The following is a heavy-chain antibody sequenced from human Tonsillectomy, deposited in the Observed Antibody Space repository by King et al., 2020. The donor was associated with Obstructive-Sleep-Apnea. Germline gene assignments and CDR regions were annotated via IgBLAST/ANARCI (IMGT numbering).Heavy chain of an antibody. J-gene: IGHJ4*02. V-gene: IGHV3-23*04. Sequence: VQLVESGGGLEQPGGSLRLSCAASGFTFSSFGMGWVRQAPGKGLEWVSGISGSGGYIYYADSVKGRFTISRDNSNNTLYLQMNSLRAEDTAVYYCAISVSGGGYYQLPYYFDDWGQGTLVTVSS. CDR2: ISGSGGYI. CDR3: AISVSGGGYYQLPYYFDD. CDR1: GFTFSSFG. D-gene: IGHD3-22*01.